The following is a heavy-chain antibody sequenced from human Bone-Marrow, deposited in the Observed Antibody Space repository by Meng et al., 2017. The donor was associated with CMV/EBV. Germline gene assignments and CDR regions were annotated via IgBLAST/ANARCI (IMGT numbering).Heavy chain of an antibody. CDR1: GYTFTGYY. J-gene: IGHJ6*02. V-gene: IGHV1-2*02. CDR2: INPNSGGT. CDR3: ARGAADIVVVPAYYYGMDV. D-gene: IGHD2-2*01. Sequence: ASVKVSCKASGYTFTGYYMHWVRQAPGQGLEWMGWINPNSGGTNYAQKFQGRVTMTRDTSISTAYMELSRLRSDDTAVYYCARGAADIVVVPAYYYGMDVWGQGTKVTV.